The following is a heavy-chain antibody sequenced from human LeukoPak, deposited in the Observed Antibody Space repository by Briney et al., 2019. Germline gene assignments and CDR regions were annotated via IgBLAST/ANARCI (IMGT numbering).Heavy chain of an antibody. V-gene: IGHV5-51*01. Sequence: GESLKISCKGSGYSFTSYWIGWVRQMPGKGLEWMGIIYPGDSDTRYSPSFQGQVTISADKSISTAYLQWSNLKASDTAMYYCASVPYDSSGYFNYWGQGTLVTVSS. CDR2: IYPGDSDT. J-gene: IGHJ4*02. CDR3: ASVPYDSSGYFNY. CDR1: GYSFTSYW. D-gene: IGHD3-22*01.